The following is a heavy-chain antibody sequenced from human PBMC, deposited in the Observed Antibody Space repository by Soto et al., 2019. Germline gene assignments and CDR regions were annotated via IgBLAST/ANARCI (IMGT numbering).Heavy chain of an antibody. CDR3: AREYCISTSCYGSDF. CDR1: GYTFTDYG. D-gene: IGHD2-2*01. V-gene: IGHV1-18*01. Sequence: QVQLVQSGAEVKNPGASVKVSCKASGYTFTDYGISWVRQAPGQGLEWMGWISTHNGDTKYALNLKGRLIMTTDTSTTTAYMELTSLRSDDTAVYYCAREYCISTSCYGSDFWGRGTLVTVSS. J-gene: IGHJ4*02. CDR2: ISTHNGDT.